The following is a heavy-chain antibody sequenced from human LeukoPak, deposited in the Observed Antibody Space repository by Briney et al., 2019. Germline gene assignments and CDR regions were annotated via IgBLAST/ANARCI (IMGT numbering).Heavy chain of an antibody. D-gene: IGHD2-2*01. Sequence: ASVKVSCKASGYTFTSYGISWVRQAPGQGLEWMGWISAYNGNTNYAQKLQGRVTMTTDTSTSTAYMELRSLRSDDTAVYYCARDRGDIVVVPAATRPFGYGMDVWGQGTTVTVSS. J-gene: IGHJ6*02. CDR2: ISAYNGNT. CDR1: GYTFTSYG. V-gene: IGHV1-18*01. CDR3: ARDRGDIVVVPAATRPFGYGMDV.